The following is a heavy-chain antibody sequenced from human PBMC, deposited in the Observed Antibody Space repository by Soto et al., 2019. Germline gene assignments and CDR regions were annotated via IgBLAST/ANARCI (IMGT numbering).Heavy chain of an antibody. CDR1: GYTFTSYY. CDR2: INPSGGST. CDR3: ARDRAARYDSSGYYYFDY. J-gene: IGHJ4*02. V-gene: IGHV1-46*01. D-gene: IGHD3-22*01. Sequence: QVQLVQSGAEVKKPGASVKVSCKASGYTFTSYYMHWVRQAPGQGLEWMGIINPSGGSTSYAQKFQGRGNMTRDTSTSTVYMELSSLRSEDTAVYYCARDRAARYDSSGYYYFDYWGQGTLVTVSS.